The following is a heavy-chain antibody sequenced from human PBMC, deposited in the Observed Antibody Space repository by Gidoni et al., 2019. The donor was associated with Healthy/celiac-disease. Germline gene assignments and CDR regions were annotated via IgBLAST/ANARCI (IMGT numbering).Heavy chain of an antibody. Sequence: EVQLVQSGAEVKKPGGYAKISCKGSGYSFTRYWIGWVRPMPGKGLAWMGIIYPGDSDTRYSPSFQGQVTISADKSISTAYLQWSSLKASDTAMYYCARRGGDYGGPEDAFDIWGQGTMITVSS. D-gene: IGHD4-17*01. J-gene: IGHJ3*02. CDR3: ARRGGDYGGPEDAFDI. V-gene: IGHV5-51*03. CDR2: IYPGDSDT. CDR1: GYSFTRYW.